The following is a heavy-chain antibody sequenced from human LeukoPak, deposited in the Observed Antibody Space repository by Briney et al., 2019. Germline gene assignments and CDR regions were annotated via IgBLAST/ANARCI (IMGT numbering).Heavy chain of an antibody. D-gene: IGHD3-10*01. J-gene: IGHJ6*03. CDR3: ARAYGSGSYFGSLSYYYYMDV. V-gene: IGHV4-4*07. Sequence: SETLSLTCTVSGGSISSYYWSWIRQPAGKGLEWIGRIYTSGSTNYNPSLKSRVTMSVDTSKNQFSLKLSSVTAADTAVYYCARAYGSGSYFGSLSYYYYMDVWGKGTTVTISS. CDR1: GGSISSYY. CDR2: IYTSGST.